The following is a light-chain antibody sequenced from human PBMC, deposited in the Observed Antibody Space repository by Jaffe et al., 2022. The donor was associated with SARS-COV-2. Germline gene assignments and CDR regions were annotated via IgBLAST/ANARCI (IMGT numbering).Light chain of an antibody. Sequence: SYELTQPPSVSVSPGQTASITCSGEKLGDKYACWYQQKPGQSPVLVIYQDNKRPSGIPERFSGSNSGNTATLTISGTQAMDEADYYCQAWDSSTVVFGPGTKVTVL. CDR1: KLGDKY. J-gene: IGLJ1*01. CDR2: QDN. V-gene: IGLV3-1*01. CDR3: QAWDSSTVV.